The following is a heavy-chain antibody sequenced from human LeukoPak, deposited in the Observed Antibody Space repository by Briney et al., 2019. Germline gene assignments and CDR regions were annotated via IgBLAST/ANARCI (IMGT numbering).Heavy chain of an antibody. D-gene: IGHD6-13*01. CDR3: ARDLRSSSWGTGTFDY. V-gene: IGHV1-69*01. CDR2: IIPTFGTA. CDR1: GGTFSSYA. J-gene: IGHJ4*02. Sequence: GASVKVSCKASGGTFSSYAISWVRQAPGQGLEWMGGIIPTFGTANYAQKFQGRVTITADESTSTAYMELSSLRSEDTAVYYCARDLRSSSWGTGTFDYWGQGTLVTVSS.